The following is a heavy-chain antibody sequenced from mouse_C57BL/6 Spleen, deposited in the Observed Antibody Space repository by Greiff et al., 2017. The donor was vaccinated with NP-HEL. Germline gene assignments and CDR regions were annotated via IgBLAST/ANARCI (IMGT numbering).Heavy chain of an antibody. V-gene: IGHV1-50*01. J-gene: IGHJ3*01. D-gene: IGHD2-2*01. CDR2: IDPSDSYT. CDR1: GYTFTSYW. Sequence: VQLQQSGAELVKPGASVKLSCKASGYTFTSYWMQWVKQRPGQGLEWIGEIDPSDSYTNYNQKFKGKATLTVDTSSSTAYMQLSSLTSEDSAVYYCARWVYGYEGAYWGQGTLVTVSA. CDR3: ARWVYGYEGAY.